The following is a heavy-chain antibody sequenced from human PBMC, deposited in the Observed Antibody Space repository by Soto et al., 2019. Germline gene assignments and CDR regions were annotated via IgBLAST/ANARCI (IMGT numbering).Heavy chain of an antibody. Sequence: PSETLSLTCTVSGGSISSSSYYWGWIRQPPGKGLEWIGSIYYSGSTYYNPSLKSRVTISVDTSKNQFSLKLSSVTAADTAVYYCARRASSGYPALYYFDYWGQGTLVTVSS. V-gene: IGHV4-39*01. CDR2: IYYSGST. CDR1: GGSISSSSYY. J-gene: IGHJ4*02. CDR3: ARRASSGYPALYYFDY. D-gene: IGHD3-22*01.